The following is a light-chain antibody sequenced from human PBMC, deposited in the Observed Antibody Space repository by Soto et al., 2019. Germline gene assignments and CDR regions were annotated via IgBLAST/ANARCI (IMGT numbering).Light chain of an antibody. CDR1: GTKLGTGYD. Sequence: QSVLTQPPSVSGAPGQRVTISCTGSGTKLGTGYDVHWYQHLPGTPPKLLIYGNTNRPSGVPDRFSGSRSGTSASLAITGLQAEDEADYYCQSYDSSLSGPNWVFGGGTKLTVL. V-gene: IGLV1-40*01. CDR3: QSYDSSLSGPNWV. CDR2: GNT. J-gene: IGLJ3*02.